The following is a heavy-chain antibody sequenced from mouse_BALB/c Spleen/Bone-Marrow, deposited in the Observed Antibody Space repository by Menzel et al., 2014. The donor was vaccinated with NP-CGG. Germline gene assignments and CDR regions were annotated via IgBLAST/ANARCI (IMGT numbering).Heavy chain of an antibody. CDR3: NGNYYAMDY. J-gene: IGHJ4*01. CDR1: GFNIKDYY. V-gene: IGHV14-4*02. CDR2: IDPENGDT. D-gene: IGHD2-1*01. Sequence: EVQLQQSGAELVRSGASVKLSCTASGFNIKDYYMHWVKQRPEQGLEWIGWIDPENGDTEYAPKFQGKATMTADTSPNTAYLQLGSLTSEDTAVYYCNGNYYAMDYWGQGTSVTVSS.